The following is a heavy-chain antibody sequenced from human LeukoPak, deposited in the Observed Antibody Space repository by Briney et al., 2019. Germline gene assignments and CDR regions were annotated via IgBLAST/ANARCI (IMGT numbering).Heavy chain of an antibody. CDR1: GFTFSNCA. CDR2: ISGSGSST. CDR3: AKDYYYDSSAPSGFDY. Sequence: PGGSLRLSCAASGFTFSNCAMSWVRQAPEKGLEWVSGISGSGSSTYYADSVKGRFTISRDNSENTLSLQMNSLRADDTAIYYCAKDYYYDSSAPSGFDYWGQGTLVTVSS. D-gene: IGHD3-22*01. J-gene: IGHJ4*02. V-gene: IGHV3-23*01.